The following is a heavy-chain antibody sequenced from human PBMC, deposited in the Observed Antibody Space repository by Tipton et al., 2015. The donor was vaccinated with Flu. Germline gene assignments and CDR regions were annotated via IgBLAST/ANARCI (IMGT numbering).Heavy chain of an antibody. J-gene: IGHJ3*01. CDR3: ARERRGGWPFYDAFDF. Sequence: TLSLTCSVSGGPINSYYWSWIRQPAGKGLEWIGRIYMGGRTNYNPSLKSRVTMSVDLFKNQISLRLSSVTAADTAVYYCARERRGGWPFYDAFDFWGQGTTVTVSS. D-gene: IGHD6-19*01. CDR1: GGPINSYY. V-gene: IGHV4-4*07. CDR2: IYMGGRT.